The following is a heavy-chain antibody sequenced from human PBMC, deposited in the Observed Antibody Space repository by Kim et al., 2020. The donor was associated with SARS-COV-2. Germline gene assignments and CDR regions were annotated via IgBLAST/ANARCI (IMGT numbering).Heavy chain of an antibody. Sequence: ASVKVSCKASGYSFPGYYIHWVRQAPGQGLEWMGRINPNRGDTVYGQKFQGRVTMTRDMSVGTAYMELSRLRSDDTAVYYCARGAGVIEYMASWGPGTLVTVSS. V-gene: IGHV1-2*06. CDR3: ARGAGVIEYMAS. CDR2: INPNRGDT. CDR1: GYSFPGYY. J-gene: IGHJ4*02. D-gene: IGHD2-21*01.